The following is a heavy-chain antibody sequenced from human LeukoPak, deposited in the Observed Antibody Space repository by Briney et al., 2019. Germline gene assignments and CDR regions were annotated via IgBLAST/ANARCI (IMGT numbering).Heavy chain of an antibody. J-gene: IGHJ6*03. Sequence: SETLSLTCAVYGGSFSGHYWSWIRQPPGKGLEWIGEINHSGSTNYNPSLKSRVTISVDTSKNQFSLKLSSVTAADTAVYYCARGLYYYDSSGYLDYYYMDVWGKGTTVTVSS. CDR1: GGSFSGHY. V-gene: IGHV4-34*01. CDR2: INHSGST. D-gene: IGHD3-22*01. CDR3: ARGLYYYDSSGYLDYYYMDV.